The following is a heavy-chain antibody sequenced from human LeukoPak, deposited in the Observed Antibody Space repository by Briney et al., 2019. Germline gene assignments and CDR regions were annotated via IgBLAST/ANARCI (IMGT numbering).Heavy chain of an antibody. D-gene: IGHD1-1*01. Sequence: GGSLRLSCAASGFTFSSYAMHWVRQAPGKGLEWVAFIRYDGSNKFYADSVKGRFTISRDNSKNTLYLQMNSLGAEDTAVYYCAKDRTGIFDYWGQGTLVTVSS. J-gene: IGHJ4*02. V-gene: IGHV3-30*02. CDR2: IRYDGSNK. CDR3: AKDRTGIFDY. CDR1: GFTFSSYA.